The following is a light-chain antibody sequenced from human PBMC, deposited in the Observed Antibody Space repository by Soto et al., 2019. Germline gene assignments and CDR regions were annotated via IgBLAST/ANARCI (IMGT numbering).Light chain of an antibody. J-gene: IGKJ1*01. CDR3: QQSYSSPT. V-gene: IGKV1-39*01. CDR2: ATS. Sequence: DIQMTQSPSSLSASVGDRVTITCRASQNIDKYLSWYQQKPPKAPKLLMYATSTLESGVTPRFSGSRSGTDFTLTISSLEPEDFATYYCQQSYSSPTFGQGTKVEI. CDR1: QNIDKY.